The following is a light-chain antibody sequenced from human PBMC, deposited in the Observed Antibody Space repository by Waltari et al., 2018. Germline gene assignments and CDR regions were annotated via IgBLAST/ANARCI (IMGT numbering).Light chain of an antibody. CDR2: WES. J-gene: IGKJ4*01. Sequence: DIVMIQSPDYLAVSLGERATPNCKSSQSVLYSSNKKNNLAWYQQKPGQAPKLLIYWESTRESGVPDRFSGSGSGTDFTLTISSLQAEDVAVYYCQQYYSTRPLTFGGGTKVEIK. V-gene: IGKV4-1*01. CDR3: QQYYSTRPLT. CDR1: QSVLYSSNKKNN.